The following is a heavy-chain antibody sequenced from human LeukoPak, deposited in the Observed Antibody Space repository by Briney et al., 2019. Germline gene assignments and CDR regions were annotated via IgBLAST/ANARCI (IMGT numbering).Heavy chain of an antibody. J-gene: IGHJ4*02. D-gene: IGHD3-3*01. CDR1: GFTLSSNY. Sequence: GGSLRLSCAASGFTLSSNYMSWVRQAPGKGLGWVSVIYSGGSTYYPDSVKGRFTISRHNSKNTLYLQMNSLRAEDTAVYYCAMIDFWRYYFDYWGQGTLVTVSS. CDR3: AMIDFWRYYFDY. CDR2: IYSGGST. V-gene: IGHV3-53*04.